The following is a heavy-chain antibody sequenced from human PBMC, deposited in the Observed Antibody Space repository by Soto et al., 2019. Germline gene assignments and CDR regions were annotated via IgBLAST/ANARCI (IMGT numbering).Heavy chain of an antibody. CDR3: ARGSGLGSSSSRYYYGMDV. CDR1: GYTFTSYD. J-gene: IGHJ6*02. D-gene: IGHD6-6*01. V-gene: IGHV1-8*01. CDR2: MNPNSGNT. Sequence: GASVKVSCKASGYTFTSYDINWVRQATGQGLERMGWMNPNSGNTGYAQKFQGRVTMTRNTSISTAYMELSSLRSEDTAVYYCARGSGLGSSSSRYYYGMDVWGQGTTGTVSS.